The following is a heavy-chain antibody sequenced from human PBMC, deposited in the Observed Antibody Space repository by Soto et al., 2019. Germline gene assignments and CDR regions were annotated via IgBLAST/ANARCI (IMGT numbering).Heavy chain of an antibody. CDR3: ARGTTSGATFFDY. J-gene: IGHJ4*02. Sequence: LRLSCAVSDFAFTKYWMNWVRQTPGKGLEWVARVKPDGGDKWYVDSVKGRFTISRDNAKNSLYLQMNSLRAEDTAFYYCARGTTSGATFFDYWGQGTLVTVSS. CDR2: VKPDGGDK. D-gene: IGHD5-12*01. V-gene: IGHV3-7*03. CDR1: DFAFTKYW.